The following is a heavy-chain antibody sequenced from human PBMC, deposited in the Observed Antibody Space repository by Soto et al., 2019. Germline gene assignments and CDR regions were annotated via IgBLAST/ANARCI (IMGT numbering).Heavy chain of an antibody. J-gene: IGHJ4*02. Sequence: QVQLVQSGAEVKKPGASVKVSCKASGYTFTSYGISWVRQAPGQGLEWMGWISAYNGNTNYAQKLQGRVTMTTDTSTSKXYMXLRSLRSXXXXXXXCARDLVGITMVRAKGDPFDYWGQGTLVTVSS. V-gene: IGHV1-18*01. CDR3: ARDLVGITMVRAKGDPFDY. CDR1: GYTFTSYG. D-gene: IGHD3-10*01. CDR2: ISAYNGNT.